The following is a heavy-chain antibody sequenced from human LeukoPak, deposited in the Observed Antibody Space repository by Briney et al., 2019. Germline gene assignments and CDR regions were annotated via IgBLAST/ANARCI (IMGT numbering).Heavy chain of an antibody. Sequence: GGSLRLSCAASGFTFDDYAMHWVRQAPGKGLEWVSGISWNSGSIGYADSVKGRFTISRDNAKNSLYLQMNSLRAEDTALYYCAKDATLPQPPYYYYGMDVWGQGTTVTVSS. CDR2: ISWNSGSI. D-gene: IGHD1-1*01. CDR1: GFTFDDYA. CDR3: AKDATLPQPPYYYYGMDV. V-gene: IGHV3-9*01. J-gene: IGHJ6*02.